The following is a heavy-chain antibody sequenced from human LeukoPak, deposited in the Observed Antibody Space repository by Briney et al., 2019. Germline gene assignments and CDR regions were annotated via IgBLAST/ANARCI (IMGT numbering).Heavy chain of an antibody. CDR2: ISFSGGST. D-gene: IGHD1-26*01. Sequence: GGSLRLSCEASGFTLSSYAMTWVRQAPGKGLEWVSSISFSGGSTYYADSVKGRFTISRDNSKNTLYLQMNSLRAEATAVYYCAKAIVGATSRNYFDYWGQGTLVTVSS. CDR1: GFTLSSYA. CDR3: AKAIVGATSRNYFDY. V-gene: IGHV3-23*01. J-gene: IGHJ4*02.